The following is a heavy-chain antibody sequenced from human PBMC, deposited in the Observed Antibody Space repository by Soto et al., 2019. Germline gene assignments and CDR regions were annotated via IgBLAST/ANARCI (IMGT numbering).Heavy chain of an antibody. D-gene: IGHD2-2*01. V-gene: IGHV1-58*01. Sequence: QLEQSGSEVKKPGTSVKVSCKPYGFMFTRSAVQWVRQARGQRLEWIGWIVVGSGHTNYAQKFQERVTITRDMSTSTAYMEVSSLRSEDTAVYYCVADSGWLESTSCSFEYWGQGTLVTVSS. J-gene: IGHJ4*02. CDR3: VADSGWLESTSCSFEY. CDR2: IVVGSGHT. CDR1: GFMFTRSA.